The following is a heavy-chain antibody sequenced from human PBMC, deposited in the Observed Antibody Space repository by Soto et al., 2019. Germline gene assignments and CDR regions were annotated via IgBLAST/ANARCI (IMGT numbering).Heavy chain of an antibody. V-gene: IGHV4-34*01. CDR2: INHSGST. D-gene: IGHD3-22*01. CDR1: GGSLSGYN. Sequence: SETLSLTCAVYGGSLSGYNWNWIRQPPGKGLEWIGEINHSGSTDYNPSLKSRVTISLDTSKNQFSLKLASVTAADTAVYYCARAPPTARTYYYDRSGYSPLDYWGQGTLVTVSS. CDR3: ARAPPTARTYYYDRSGYSPLDY. J-gene: IGHJ4*02.